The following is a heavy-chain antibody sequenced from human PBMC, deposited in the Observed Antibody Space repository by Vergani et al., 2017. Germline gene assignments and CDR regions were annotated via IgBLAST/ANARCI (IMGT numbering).Heavy chain of an antibody. CDR3: VGGLSGATTRRWFDP. V-gene: IGHV4-34*01. J-gene: IGHJ5*02. D-gene: IGHD5-24*01. Sequence: QVPLQQWGAGLLKPSETLSLICAVYGGSFSGHYWSWIRQPSGKGLEWSGEINHSGSTNYNPSLKSRVTISVDTSKNQFSLKLSSVTAAYTAVYYCVGGLSGATTRRWFDPWGQGTLVTVSS. CDR1: GGSFSGHY. CDR2: INHSGST.